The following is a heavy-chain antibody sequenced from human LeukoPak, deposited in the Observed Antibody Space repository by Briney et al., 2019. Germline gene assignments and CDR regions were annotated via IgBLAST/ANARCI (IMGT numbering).Heavy chain of an antibody. CDR1: GFTFSSYA. Sequence: GGSLRLSCAASGFTFSSYALSWVRQAPGKGLEWVSAISAGGDSTYYADSVKGRFTISRDNSKNTLYLQMNSLRAEDTAVYYCASLTGPVGYWGQGTLVTVSS. D-gene: IGHD7-27*01. V-gene: IGHV3-23*01. CDR3: ASLTGPVGY. J-gene: IGHJ4*02. CDR2: ISAGGDST.